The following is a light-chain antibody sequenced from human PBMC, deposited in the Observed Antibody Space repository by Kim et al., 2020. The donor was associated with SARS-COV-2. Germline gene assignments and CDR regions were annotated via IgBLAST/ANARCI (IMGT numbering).Light chain of an antibody. J-gene: IGKJ1*01. CDR1: QGISNY. CDR3: QKYCTAPWT. V-gene: IGKV1-27*01. CDR2: PAS. Sequence: ASVGDRVTITCRASQGISNYLVWYQQKPGKVPKVLIYPASTLQSGVPSRFSGSGSGTEFTLTISSLQPEDAATYYCQKYCTAPWTFGQGTKVDIK.